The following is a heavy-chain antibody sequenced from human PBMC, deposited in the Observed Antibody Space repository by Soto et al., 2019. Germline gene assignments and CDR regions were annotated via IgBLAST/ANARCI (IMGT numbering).Heavy chain of an antibody. CDR2: IYNTGTT. Sequence: SETLSLTCTVSGVSINPYYWSWIRQPPGKGLEWIAYIYNTGTTNYNPSLKGRATISLDTSSNKVSLNLTSVTAADTAVYYCARRFGISSPFDSWGQGTLVTVSS. CDR1: GVSINPYY. D-gene: IGHD6-6*01. V-gene: IGHV4-59*01. J-gene: IGHJ4*02. CDR3: ARRFGISSPFDS.